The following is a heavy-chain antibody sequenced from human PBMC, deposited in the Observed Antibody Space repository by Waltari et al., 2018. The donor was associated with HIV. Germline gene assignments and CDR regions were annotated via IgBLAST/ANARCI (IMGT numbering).Heavy chain of an antibody. CDR1: GFTFSSSS. V-gene: IGHV3-21*01. J-gene: IGHJ4*02. CDR3: ARSPGIAATNLIDY. CDR2: ISSSSSYI. D-gene: IGHD2-15*01. Sequence: EVQLVESGGGLVKPGGSLRLACAASGFTFSSSSRNWVRQAPGKGLEWVSFISSSSSYIYYGDSVKGRFTISRDNAKNSLFLQMNSLRVEDTAVYYCARSPGIAATNLIDYWGQGTLVTVSS.